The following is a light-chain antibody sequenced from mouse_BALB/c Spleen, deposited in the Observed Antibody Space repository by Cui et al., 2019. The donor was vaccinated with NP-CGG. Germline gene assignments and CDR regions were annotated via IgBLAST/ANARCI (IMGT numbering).Light chain of an antibody. CDR1: TGAITTTNY. CDR3: ALWYSNHWV. J-gene: IGLJ1*01. Sequence: QAVVTQESELPTSPGETVTLTCRSNTGAITTTNYANWVQEKPDHLFTGLIGGTNNRAPGVPTRFSGSLIGDKAALTITGAQTEDEAIYFCALWYSNHWVFGGGTKLTVL. CDR2: GTN. V-gene: IGLV1*01.